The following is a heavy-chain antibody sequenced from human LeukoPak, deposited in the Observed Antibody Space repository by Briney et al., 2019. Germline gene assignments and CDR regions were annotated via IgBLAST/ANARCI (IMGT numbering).Heavy chain of an antibody. CDR2: ISGSGSST. Sequence: PGGSLRLSCAASGFTFSSYGMNWVRQAPGKGLEWVSAISGSGSSTYYAASVKGRFTISRDNSKNTLYLQMNSLRAEDTAVYYCAKSRGILRAFVIWGQGTMVTVSS. D-gene: IGHD3-16*01. CDR3: AKSRGILRAFVI. CDR1: GFTFSSYG. V-gene: IGHV3-23*01. J-gene: IGHJ3*02.